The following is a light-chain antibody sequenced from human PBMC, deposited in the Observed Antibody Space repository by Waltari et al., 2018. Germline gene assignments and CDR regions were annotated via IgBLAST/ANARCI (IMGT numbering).Light chain of an antibody. V-gene: IGKV1-5*03. CDR2: KAS. CDR1: RFVISTW. CDR3: RQYNADCT. Sequence: SHMTQSPSSLSASVGNRVTITCRASRFVISTWLAWYQQKPGRSPKPLICKASTLASGGPPRFSGSGSGTEFTGTISSLQPDDTATYSCRQYNADCTLGRGTKVEIK. J-gene: IGKJ4*01.